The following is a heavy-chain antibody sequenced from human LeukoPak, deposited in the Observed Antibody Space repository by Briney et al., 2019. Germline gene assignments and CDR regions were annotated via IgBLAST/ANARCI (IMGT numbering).Heavy chain of an antibody. V-gene: IGHV1-18*01. CDR3: ARTIVVVVAAEGGRDWFDP. CDR1: GYTFTSYG. Sequence: ASVKVSCKASGYTFTSYGISWVRQAPGQGLEWMGWISAYNGNTNYAQKLQGRVTMTTDTSTSTAYMELRSLRSDDTAVYYCARTIVVVVAAEGGRDWFDPWGQGTLVTVSS. J-gene: IGHJ5*02. CDR2: ISAYNGNT. D-gene: IGHD2-15*01.